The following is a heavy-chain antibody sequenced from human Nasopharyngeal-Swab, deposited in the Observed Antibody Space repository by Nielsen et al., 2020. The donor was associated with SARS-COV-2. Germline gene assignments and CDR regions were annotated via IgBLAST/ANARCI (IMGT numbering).Heavy chain of an antibody. CDR3: ARSHDYGNHDAFDI. V-gene: IGHV1-69*04. Sequence: SVKVSCKASGGTFSSYAISWVRQAPGQGLEWMGRIIPILGIANYAQKFQGRVTITADKSTSTAYMELSSLRSEDTAVYYCARSHDYGNHDAFDIWGQGTMVTVSS. CDR2: IIPILGIA. CDR1: GGTFSSYA. D-gene: IGHD4-17*01. J-gene: IGHJ3*02.